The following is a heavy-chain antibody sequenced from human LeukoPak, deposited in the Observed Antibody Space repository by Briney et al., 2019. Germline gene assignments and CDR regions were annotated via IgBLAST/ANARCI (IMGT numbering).Heavy chain of an antibody. CDR2: IWYDGSNK. D-gene: IGHD6-19*01. CDR3: ARDTKSYSYSSGWFDY. CDR1: GFTFSSYG. V-gene: IGHV3-33*01. Sequence: PGRSLRLSCAASGFTFSSYGMHWVRQAPGKGLEWVAVIWYDGSNKYYADSVKGRFTISRDNSKNTLYLQMNSLRAEDTAVYYCARDTKSYSYSSGWFDYWGQGTLVTVSS. J-gene: IGHJ4*02.